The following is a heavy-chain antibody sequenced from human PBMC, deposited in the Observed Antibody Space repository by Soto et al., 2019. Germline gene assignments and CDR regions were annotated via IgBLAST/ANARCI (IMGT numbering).Heavy chain of an antibody. Sequence: SETLSLTCTVSGGSISSGGYYWSWIRQHPGKSLEWIGYIYYSGSTYYNPSLKSRVTISVDTSKNQFSLKLSSVTAAVTAVYYCARKGDYADAFDIWGQGTMVTVSS. D-gene: IGHD4-17*01. CDR2: IYYSGST. CDR1: GGSISSGGYY. J-gene: IGHJ3*02. CDR3: ARKGDYADAFDI. V-gene: IGHV4-31*03.